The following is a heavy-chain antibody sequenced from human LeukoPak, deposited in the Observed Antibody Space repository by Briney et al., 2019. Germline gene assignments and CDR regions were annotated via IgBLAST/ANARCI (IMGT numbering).Heavy chain of an antibody. D-gene: IGHD6-19*01. CDR2: ISYDGTNK. J-gene: IGHJ6*02. V-gene: IGHV3-30-3*01. Sequence: GRSLRLSCAASGFTFSSFAMHWVRQAPDKGLEWVAVISYDGTNKDYADSVKGRFTVSRDNSKNTLYLQMNSLRLEDTALYYCARDGNSGWYTGENYYYYGMDVWGQGTTVTVSS. CDR3: ARDGNSGWYTGENYYYYGMDV. CDR1: GFTFSSFA.